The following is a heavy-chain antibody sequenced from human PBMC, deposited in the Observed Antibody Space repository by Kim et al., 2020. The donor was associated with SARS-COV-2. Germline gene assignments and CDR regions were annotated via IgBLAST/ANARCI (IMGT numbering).Heavy chain of an antibody. D-gene: IGHD3-22*01. V-gene: IGHV3-21*01. Sequence: SVKGRFTISGDDAKNSLYLQMDSLRAEDTAVYYCARDFGYYYDGSGYFNYGGQGTLVTVSS. CDR3: ARDFGYYYDGSGYFNY. J-gene: IGHJ4*02.